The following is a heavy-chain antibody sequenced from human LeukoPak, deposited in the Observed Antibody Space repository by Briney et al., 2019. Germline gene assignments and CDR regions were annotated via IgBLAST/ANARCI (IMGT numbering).Heavy chain of an antibody. CDR3: ATEVGCSSTSCYMGDY. V-gene: IGHV1-24*01. D-gene: IGHD2-2*01. J-gene: IGHJ4*02. CDR1: RYTLTELS. Sequence: ASVKVSCKVSRYTLTELSMHWVRQAPGKGLEWMGGFDPEDGETIYAQKFQGRVTMTEDTSTDTAYMELSSLRSEDTAVYYCATEVGCSSTSCYMGDYWGQGTLVTVSS. CDR2: FDPEDGET.